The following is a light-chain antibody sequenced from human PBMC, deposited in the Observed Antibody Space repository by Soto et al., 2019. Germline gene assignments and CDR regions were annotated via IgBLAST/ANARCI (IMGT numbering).Light chain of an antibody. V-gene: IGLV2-8*01. CDR1: SIDVGGYNY. CDR3: SSYAGSNKV. CDR2: EVS. J-gene: IGLJ1*01. Sequence: SVLTQPPSASGSPGQSVTISCTGTSIDVGGYNYVSWYQQHPGKAPKLMIYEVSKRPSGVPDRFSGSKSGNTASLTVSGLQAEDEADYYCSSYAGSNKVFGTGTKLTVL.